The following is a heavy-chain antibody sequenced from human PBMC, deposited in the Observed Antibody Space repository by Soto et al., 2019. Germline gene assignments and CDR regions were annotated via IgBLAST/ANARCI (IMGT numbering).Heavy chain of an antibody. V-gene: IGHV3-23*01. Sequence: EVQLLESGGGLVQPGGSLRLSCAASGFTFSTYAMNWVRQAPGNGLEWVSAISGSGGSTYYADSVRGRFTISRDNSKNTLYLQMNSLRAEDTAVYYCAKGATSSWYGGHFDCWGQGTLVTVSS. J-gene: IGHJ4*02. D-gene: IGHD6-13*01. CDR2: ISGSGGST. CDR1: GFTFSTYA. CDR3: AKGATSSWYGGHFDC.